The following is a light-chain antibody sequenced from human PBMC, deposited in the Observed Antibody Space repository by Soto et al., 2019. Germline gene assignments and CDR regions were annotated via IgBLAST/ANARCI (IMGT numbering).Light chain of an antibody. Sequence: IQMTQSPSSLSASVGDRVTITCRASQGISTELGWYQQKPGKAPKLLIYSASSLQSGVPSRFSGSGSGTEFTLTISSLQPEDFATYYCLQDNNYPRTFGQGTKVEIK. CDR3: LQDNNYPRT. CDR1: QGISTE. CDR2: SAS. V-gene: IGKV1-6*01. J-gene: IGKJ1*01.